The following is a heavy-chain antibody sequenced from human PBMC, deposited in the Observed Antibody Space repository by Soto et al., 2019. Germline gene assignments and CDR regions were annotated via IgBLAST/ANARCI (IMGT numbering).Heavy chain of an antibody. CDR1: GGTFSSYA. CDR2: IIPIFGTA. V-gene: IGHV1-69*01. D-gene: IGHD2-15*01. J-gene: IGHJ4*02. CDR3: ARPGGYCSGGSCYYFDY. Sequence: QVQLVQSGAEVKKPGSSVKVSCKASGGTFSSYAISWVRQAPGQGLEWMGGIIPIFGTANYAQKFQGRVTITADESTSTAYMELSSLRSEDTDVYYCARPGGYCSGGSCYYFDYWGQGTLVTVSS.